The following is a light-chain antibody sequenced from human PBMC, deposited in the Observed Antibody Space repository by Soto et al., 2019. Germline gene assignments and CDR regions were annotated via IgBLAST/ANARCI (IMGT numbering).Light chain of an antibody. CDR3: QHYNHWPGT. Sequence: ETVMTHSPATLSVSPGERVTISCRASQRVAKNVAWYQHKPRQPTRLLIYAASIRATGIPTRFDGSGSGTEFTLTIISLQSEDFAVYFCQHYNHWPGTFGQGTKVE. CDR2: AAS. CDR1: QRVAKN. V-gene: IGKV3-15*01. J-gene: IGKJ2*01.